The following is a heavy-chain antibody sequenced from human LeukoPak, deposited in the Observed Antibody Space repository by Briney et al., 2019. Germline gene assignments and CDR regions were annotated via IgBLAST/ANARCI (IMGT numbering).Heavy chain of an antibody. CDR2: IYYSGST. J-gene: IGHJ4*02. CDR1: GGSISSGSYY. Sequence: PSQTLSLTCTVSGGSISSGSYYWSWIRQPPGKGLEWIGYIYYSGSTNYNPSLKSRVTISVDTSKNQFSLKLSSVTAADTAVYYCARRTVTTSWGYFDYWGQGTLVTVSS. V-gene: IGHV4-61*01. CDR3: ARRTVTTSWGYFDY. D-gene: IGHD4-17*01.